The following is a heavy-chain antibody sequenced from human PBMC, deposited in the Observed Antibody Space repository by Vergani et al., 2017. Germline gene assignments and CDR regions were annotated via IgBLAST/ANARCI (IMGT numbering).Heavy chain of an antibody. CDR2: INHSGST. CDR1: GGSFSGYY. J-gene: IGHJ4*02. D-gene: IGHD3-9*01. Sequence: QVQLQQWGAGLLKPSETLSLTCAVYGGSFSGYYWSWIRQPPGKGLEWIGEINHSGSTNYNPSLKSRVTISVDTSKNQFSLKLSSVTAADTAEYYCARGKLRYFDWSPYYWGQGTLVTVSS. CDR3: ARGKLRYFDWSPYY. V-gene: IGHV4-34*01.